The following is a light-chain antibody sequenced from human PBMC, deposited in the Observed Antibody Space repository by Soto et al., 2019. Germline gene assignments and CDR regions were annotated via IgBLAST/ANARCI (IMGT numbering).Light chain of an antibody. CDR2: AAS. CDR3: LRGSNWLPCA. CDR1: QSFSNY. J-gene: IGKJ5*01. V-gene: IGKV3-11*01. Sequence: EIVLTQSPATLSLSPGERATLSCRASQSFSNYLAWYKRKHGQAPRLLIFAASHRAPDIPASFGGSGSGTAFSLTSRGLEPGDFAVYYCLRGSNWLPCAFAQGTRLEIK.